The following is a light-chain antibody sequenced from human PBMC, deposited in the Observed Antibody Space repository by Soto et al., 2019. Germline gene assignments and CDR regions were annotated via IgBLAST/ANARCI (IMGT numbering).Light chain of an antibody. V-gene: IGKV3-20*01. CDR2: GIS. Sequence: EIVLTQSPGTLSLSPGERATLSCRASQRVNSVYLAWYQQKPGQAPRLLIHGISTRATGIPDSFSGSGSGTDFTRAISSLEADDFAVYYCHHYAASPYSFGAGTKVDIK. J-gene: IGKJ2*01. CDR1: QRVNSVY. CDR3: HHYAASPYS.